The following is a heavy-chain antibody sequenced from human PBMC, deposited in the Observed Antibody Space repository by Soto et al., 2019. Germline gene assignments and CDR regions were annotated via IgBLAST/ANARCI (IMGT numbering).Heavy chain of an antibody. J-gene: IGHJ4*02. D-gene: IGHD6-13*01. Sequence: GASVKVSCKASGYTFTTYYMHWVRQAPGQGLEWMGIINPSGGSLYAQKFQGRVTMTRDTSTSTVYMELSSLRSEDTAVYYCARDPGYSSSWYEGPPFDYWGQGTLVTVSS. CDR2: INPSGGS. CDR3: ARDPGYSSSWYEGPPFDY. V-gene: IGHV1-46*01. CDR1: GYTFTTYY.